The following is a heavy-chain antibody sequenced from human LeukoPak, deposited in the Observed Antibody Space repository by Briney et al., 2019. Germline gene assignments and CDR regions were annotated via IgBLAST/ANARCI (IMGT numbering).Heavy chain of an antibody. Sequence: GGSLRLSCAASGFTFSSYAMTWVRQAPGKGLEWVSAISGSGSTIYYADSVKGRFTISRDNAKNSLYLQMNTLRAEDTAVYSCARGADGVSSNSRGWFDPWGQGTLVTVSS. D-gene: IGHD2-15*01. CDR1: GFTFSSYA. J-gene: IGHJ5*02. V-gene: IGHV3-48*04. CDR2: ISGSGSTI. CDR3: ARGADGVSSNSRGWFDP.